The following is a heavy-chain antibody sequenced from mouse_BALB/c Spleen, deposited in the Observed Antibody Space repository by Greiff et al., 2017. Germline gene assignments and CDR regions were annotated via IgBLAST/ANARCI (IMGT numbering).Heavy chain of an antibody. CDR3: ARGPIYYGNYEDYFDY. CDR2: IDPANGNT. J-gene: IGHJ2*01. D-gene: IGHD2-1*01. V-gene: IGHV14-3*02. CDR1: GFNIKDTY. Sequence: VQLKESGAELVKPGASVKLSCTASGFNIKDTYMHWVKQRPEQGLEWIGRIDPANGNTKYDPKFQGKATITADTSSNTAYLQLSSLTSEDTAVYYCARGPIYYGNYEDYFDYWGQGTTLTVSS.